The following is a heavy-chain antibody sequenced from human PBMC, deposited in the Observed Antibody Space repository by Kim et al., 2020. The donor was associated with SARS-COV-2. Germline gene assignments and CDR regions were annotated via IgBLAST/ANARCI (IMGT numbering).Heavy chain of an antibody. CDR2: INWNGGST. J-gene: IGHJ4*02. V-gene: IGHV3-20*01. CDR1: GFTFDDYG. Sequence: GGSLRLSCAASGFTFDDYGMSWVRQAPGKGLEWVSGINWNGGSTGYADSVKGRFTISRDNAKNSLYLQMNSLRAEDTALYHCARDHYYGSGIPGVFDYWGQGTLVTVSS. D-gene: IGHD3-10*01. CDR3: ARDHYYGSGIPGVFDY.